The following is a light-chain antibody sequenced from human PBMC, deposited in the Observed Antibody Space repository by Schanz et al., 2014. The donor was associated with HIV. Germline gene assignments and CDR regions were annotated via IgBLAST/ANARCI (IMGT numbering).Light chain of an antibody. CDR3: QQYGGSPT. Sequence: EIVMTQSPATLSVSPGERATLSCRASQSVNSFLAWYRQTPGQAPRLLIYGASTRATGIPDRFSGSGSGSAFTLIISRLEPADIAVYYCQQYGGSPTFGQGTKVEIK. V-gene: IGKV3-20*01. J-gene: IGKJ1*01. CDR2: GAS. CDR1: QSVNSF.